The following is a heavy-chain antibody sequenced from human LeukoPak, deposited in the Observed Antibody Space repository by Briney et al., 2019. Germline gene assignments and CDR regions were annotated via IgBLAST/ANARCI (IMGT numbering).Heavy chain of an antibody. V-gene: IGHV4-4*07. CDR1: GGSISSYY. J-gene: IGHJ1*01. CDR2: IYTSGST. D-gene: IGHD1-1*01. Sequence: PSETLSLTCTVSGGSISSYYWSWIRQPAGKGLEWIGRIYTSGSTNYNPSLKSRVTMSVDTSKNQFSLKLSSVTAADTAVYYCARGGTLVVSEEYFQHWGQGTLVTVSS. CDR3: ARGGTLVVSEEYFQH.